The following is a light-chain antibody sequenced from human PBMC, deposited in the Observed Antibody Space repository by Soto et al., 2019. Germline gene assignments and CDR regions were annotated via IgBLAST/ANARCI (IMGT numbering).Light chain of an antibody. CDR2: QIS. CDR3: MQFAHFPRT. CDR1: QSLVYSDGNTY. V-gene: IGKV2-24*01. Sequence: DVVLTQTPLSSPVTLGQPASISCRSSQSLVYSDGNTYLSWLQQRPGQPPRLLIYQISNRFSGVPDRFSGSRAGTDFTLKISRVEAEDVAVYYCMQFAHFPRTFGQGTKLEI. J-gene: IGKJ1*01.